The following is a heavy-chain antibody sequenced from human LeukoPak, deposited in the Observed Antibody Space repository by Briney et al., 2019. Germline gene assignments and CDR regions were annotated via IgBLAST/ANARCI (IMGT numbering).Heavy chain of an antibody. V-gene: IGHV1-18*04. CDR1: GYTFTDYY. J-gene: IGHJ6*02. Sequence: GASVKVSCRASGYTFTDYYMHWVRQAPGQGLEWMGWISTYNGNTNYAQKVQGRVTMTTDTATSTAYMELRSLRSDDTAVYYCARASLMVGARDYYYGMDVWGQGTTVTVSS. D-gene: IGHD1-26*01. CDR2: ISTYNGNT. CDR3: ARASLMVGARDYYYGMDV.